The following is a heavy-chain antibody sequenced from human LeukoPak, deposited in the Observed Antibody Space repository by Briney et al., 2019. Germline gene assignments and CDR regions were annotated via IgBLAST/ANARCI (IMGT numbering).Heavy chain of an antibody. J-gene: IGHJ4*02. CDR1: GYTFTGYY. CDR3: TRAGDSSGWFDY. CDR2: INPNSGGT. D-gene: IGHD6-19*01. Sequence: ASVKVSCKASGYTFTGYYMHWVRQAPGQGLEWMGRINPNSGGTNYAQKFQGRVTMTRVTSISTAYMELSRQRSDDTAVYYCTRAGDSSGWFDYWGQGTLVTVSS. V-gene: IGHV1-2*06.